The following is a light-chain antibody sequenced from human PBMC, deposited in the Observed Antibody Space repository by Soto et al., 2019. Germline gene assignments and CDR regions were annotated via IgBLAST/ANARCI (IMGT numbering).Light chain of an antibody. CDR1: SSNIGSNY. CDR2: RNN. V-gene: IGLV1-47*01. Sequence: QSVLTQPPSASGTPGQRVNISCSGSSSNIGSNYVYWYRQFPGTAPKLLIQRNNQRPSGVPARFSGSKSGTSASLASSGLRSEDESDYYCGGWDDSLSGPVFGGGTQVTVL. CDR3: GGWDDSLSGPV. J-gene: IGLJ2*01.